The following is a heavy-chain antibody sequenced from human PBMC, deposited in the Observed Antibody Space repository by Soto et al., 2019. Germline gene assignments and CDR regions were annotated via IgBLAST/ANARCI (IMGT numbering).Heavy chain of an antibody. D-gene: IGHD6-13*01. V-gene: IGHV3-21*01. J-gene: IGHJ6*02. CDR2: ISSSSSYI. Sequence: PGGSLRLSCAASGFTFSSYSMNWVRQAPGKGLEWVSSISSSSSYIYYADSVKGRFTISRDNARNSLYLQMNSLRAEDTAVYYCAILSGTPGNYYYYGMDVWGQGTTVTVSS. CDR3: AILSGTPGNYYYYGMDV. CDR1: GFTFSSYS.